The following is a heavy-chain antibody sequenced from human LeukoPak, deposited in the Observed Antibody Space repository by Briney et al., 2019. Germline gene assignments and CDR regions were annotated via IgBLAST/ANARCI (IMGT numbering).Heavy chain of an antibody. V-gene: IGHV5-51*01. CDR1: GYSFTTYW. CDR3: ARHYNGDY. D-gene: IGHD1-14*01. CDR2: IYPGDSDT. J-gene: IGHJ4*02. Sequence: GESLKISCKGSGYSFTTYWIGWLRQMPGKSLEWMWIIYPGDSDTTYNPSFQGQVTISADKSITTAYLQWSSLKASDTAIYYCARHYNGDYWGQGTLVTVPS.